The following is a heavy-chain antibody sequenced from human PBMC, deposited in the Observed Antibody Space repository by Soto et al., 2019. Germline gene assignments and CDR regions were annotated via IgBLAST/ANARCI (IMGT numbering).Heavy chain of an antibody. J-gene: IGHJ6*03. D-gene: IGHD2-21*01. CDR1: GYSFTSYW. V-gene: IGHV5-51*01. Sequence: GESLKISCKGSGYSFTSYWIGWVRQMPGKGLEWMGIIYPGDSDTRYSPSFQGQVTISAAKSISTAYLQWSSLKASDTAMYYCARTLCGGDCYYYYYYYMDVWGKGTTVTVSS. CDR2: IYPGDSDT. CDR3: ARTLCGGDCYYYYYYYMDV.